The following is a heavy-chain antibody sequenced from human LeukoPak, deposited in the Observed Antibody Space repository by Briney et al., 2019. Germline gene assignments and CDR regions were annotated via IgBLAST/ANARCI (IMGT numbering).Heavy chain of an antibody. D-gene: IGHD2-15*01. CDR3: PRERRIRYCSGGGCHDAFDI. CDR1: GFTFSDHY. J-gene: IGHJ3*02. V-gene: IGHV3-72*01. Sequence: QPGGSLRLSFAASGFTFSDHYMDWVRQAPGNGLEWDGRTRNKANSYTTEYAASVKGRFTISRDDSKNSVYLQMNSLKTEDTAVYFCPRERRIRYCSGGGCHDAFDIWGQGTMVTVSS. CDR2: TRNKANSYTT.